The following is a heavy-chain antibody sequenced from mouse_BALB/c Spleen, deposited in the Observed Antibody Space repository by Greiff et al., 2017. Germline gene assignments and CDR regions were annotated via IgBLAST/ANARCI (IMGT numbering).Heavy chain of an antibody. J-gene: IGHJ2*01. V-gene: IGHV1-14*01. CDR3: ARGVYYGYDGRVFDY. CDR1: GYTFTSYV. CDR2: INPYNDGT. Sequence: EVQLQQSGPELVKPGASVKMSCKASGYTFTSYVMHWVKQKPGQGLEWIGYINPYNDGTKYNEKFKGKATLTSDKSSSTAYMELSSLTSEDSAVYYCARGVYYGYDGRVFDYWGQGTTLTVS. D-gene: IGHD2-2*01.